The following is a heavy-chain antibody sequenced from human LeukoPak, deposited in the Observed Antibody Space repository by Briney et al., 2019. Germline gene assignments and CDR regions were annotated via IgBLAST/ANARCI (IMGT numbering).Heavy chain of an antibody. CDR2: ISAYNGNT. CDR3: ARDQEIVGATIEDFDY. V-gene: IGHV1-18*01. Sequence: GASVKVSCKASGYTFTSYGISWVRQAPGQGLEWMGWISAYNGNTNYAQKLQGRVTITTDTSTSTAYMELRSLRSDDTAVYYCARDQEIVGATIEDFDYWGQGTLVTVSS. D-gene: IGHD1-26*01. J-gene: IGHJ4*02. CDR1: GYTFTSYG.